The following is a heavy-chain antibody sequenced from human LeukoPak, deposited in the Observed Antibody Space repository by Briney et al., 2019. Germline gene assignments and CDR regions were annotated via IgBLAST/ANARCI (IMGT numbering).Heavy chain of an antibody. J-gene: IGHJ4*02. Sequence: PGRSLRLSCAASGFTFSSYGMHWVRQAPGKGLEWVAVISYDGSNKYYADSVKGRFTISRDNSKNTLYLQMNSLRAEDTAVYYCAKDDRKYQLLFLPAGYWSQGTLVAVPS. V-gene: IGHV3-30*18. D-gene: IGHD2-2*01. CDR1: GFTFSSYG. CDR3: AKDDRKYQLLFLPAGY. CDR2: ISYDGSNK.